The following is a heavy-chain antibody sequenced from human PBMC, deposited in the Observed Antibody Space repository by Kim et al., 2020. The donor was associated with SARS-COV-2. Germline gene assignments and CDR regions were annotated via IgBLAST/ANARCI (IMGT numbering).Heavy chain of an antibody. Sequence: AVQVSCKASGGTFSSYAISWVRQAPGQGLEWMGRIIPILGIANYAQKFQGRVTITADKSTSTAYMELSSLRSEDTALYYCARDLHNCNDVRIDYWGQGT. V-gene: IGHV1-69*04. CDR2: IIPILGIA. J-gene: IGHJ4*02. D-gene: IGHD1-1*01. CDR1: GGTFSSYA. CDR3: ARDLHNCNDVRIDY.